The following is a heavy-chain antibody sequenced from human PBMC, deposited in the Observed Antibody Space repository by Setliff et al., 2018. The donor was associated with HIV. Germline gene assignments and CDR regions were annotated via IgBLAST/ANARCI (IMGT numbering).Heavy chain of an antibody. J-gene: IGHJ4*01. CDR1: GFTFNTYA. D-gene: IGHD2-15*01. CDR2: ISGSGAST. Sequence: GGSLRLSCAASGFTFNTYAMSWVRQAPGKGLEWVSVISGSGASTFYADSVKGRFTIARDNSKNTLYLQMNGLRVEDTAVYYCAKDGISGGAYPPYYFDYWGHGTRVTVSS. CDR3: AKDGISGGAYPPYYFDY. V-gene: IGHV3-23*01.